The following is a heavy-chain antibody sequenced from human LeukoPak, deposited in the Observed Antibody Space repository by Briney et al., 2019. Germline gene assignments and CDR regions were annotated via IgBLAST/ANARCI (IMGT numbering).Heavy chain of an antibody. CDR1: GFTFDDYA. V-gene: IGHV3-23*01. D-gene: IGHD3-22*01. CDR3: ARGLFLSGYLDAFDL. Sequence: GGSLRLSCAGSGFTFDDYAMNWVRQAPGKGLEWVSGITGSGRIVHYAESVKGRFTISRDNSKNTLYLQMNSLRVEDTAVYYCARGLFLSGYLDAFDLWGQGTVVTVSS. CDR2: ITGSGRIV. J-gene: IGHJ3*01.